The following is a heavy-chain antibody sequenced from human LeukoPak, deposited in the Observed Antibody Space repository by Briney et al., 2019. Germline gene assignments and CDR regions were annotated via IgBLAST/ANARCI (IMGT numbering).Heavy chain of an antibody. V-gene: IGHV3-30-3*01. Sequence: GRSLRLSCAASGFTCSSYAMHWVRQAPGKGLEWVAVISYDGSNKYYADSVKGRFTISRDNSKNTLYLQMNSLRAEDTAVYYCAREPQQGLAAYYFDYWGQGTLVTVSS. J-gene: IGHJ4*02. CDR2: ISYDGSNK. CDR1: GFTCSSYA. CDR3: AREPQQGLAAYYFDY. D-gene: IGHD6-13*01.